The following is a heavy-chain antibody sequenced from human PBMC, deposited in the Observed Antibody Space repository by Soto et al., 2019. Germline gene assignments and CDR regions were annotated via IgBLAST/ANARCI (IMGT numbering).Heavy chain of an antibody. J-gene: IGHJ4*02. CDR2: ILGRGATT. D-gene: IGHD3-9*01. V-gene: IGHV3-23*01. CDR1: DFTLSSYG. CDR3: AKDVNYDVLAGYYYY. Sequence: PGESLRLSCAPSDFTLSSYGMTWVRQLPGTGLEWVSTILGRGATTYYADSVKGRFTFSRDDSKNTLYLQMNSLRVDDTAVYFCAKDVNYDVLAGYYYYWGQGT.